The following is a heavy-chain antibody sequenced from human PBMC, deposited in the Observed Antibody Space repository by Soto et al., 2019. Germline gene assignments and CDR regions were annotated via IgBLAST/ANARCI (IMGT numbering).Heavy chain of an antibody. CDR3: ARDYYDSSGFSF. J-gene: IGHJ4*02. Sequence: GASVKVSCKASGGTFSSYAISWVRQAPGQGLEWMGGIIPIFGTANYAQKFQGRVTITADESTSTAYMELSSLRSEDTAVYYCARDYYDSSGFSFWGQGTLVTVSS. CDR2: IIPIFGTA. D-gene: IGHD3-22*01. CDR1: GGTFSSYA. V-gene: IGHV1-69*13.